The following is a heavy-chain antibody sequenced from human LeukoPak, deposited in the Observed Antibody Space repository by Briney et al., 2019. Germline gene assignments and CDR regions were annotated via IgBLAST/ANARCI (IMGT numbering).Heavy chain of an antibody. V-gene: IGHV4-59*10. CDR1: GGSISSYY. CDR2: IYHSGST. J-gene: IGHJ6*03. D-gene: IGHD2-21*02. CDR3: ARIVVVTTTLYYYYYYYMDV. Sequence: SETLSLTCAVYGGSISSYYWSWIRQPAGKGLEWIGSIYHSGSTYYNPSLKSRVTISVDTSKNQFSLKLSSVTAADTAVYHCARIVVVTTTLYYYYYYYMDVWGKGTTVTVSS.